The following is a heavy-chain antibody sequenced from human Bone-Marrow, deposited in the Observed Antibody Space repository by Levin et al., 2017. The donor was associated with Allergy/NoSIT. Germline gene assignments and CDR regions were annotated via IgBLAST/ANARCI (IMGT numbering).Heavy chain of an antibody. CDR1: GDSVRSNSFS. CDR3: ARQGMFSLTTNTLKRRFVTGDSWFDP. CDR2: ITSAGKT. J-gene: IGHJ5*02. Sequence: PSETLSLTCSVSGDSVRSNSFSWGWIRQPPGKALEWIASITSAGKTYYNPPLLRRVTMSLDTSKNQVSLKMTSVTAADTALYYCARQGMFSLTTNTLKRRFVTGDSWFDPWGRGTLVTVSS. D-gene: IGHD1-14*01. V-gene: IGHV4-39*01.